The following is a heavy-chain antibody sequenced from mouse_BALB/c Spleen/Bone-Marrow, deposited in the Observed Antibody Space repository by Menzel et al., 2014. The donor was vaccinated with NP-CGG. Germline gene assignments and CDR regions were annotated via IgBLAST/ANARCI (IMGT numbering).Heavy chain of an antibody. D-gene: IGHD1-1*01. CDR2: IYPHTSDT. V-gene: IGHV1S29*02. J-gene: IGHJ2*01. CDR3: VRAPPITSVVTRDY. Sequence: DVQLVESGPELVKPGASVKISCKASGYPFTDYNMHWVKQSHGKGLEWIGYIYPHTSDTGYNQKFRNKATLTVDISSSTAYMVLRSLTSEDSAVYYCVRAPPITSVVTRDYWGQGTTLTVSS. CDR1: GYPFTDYN.